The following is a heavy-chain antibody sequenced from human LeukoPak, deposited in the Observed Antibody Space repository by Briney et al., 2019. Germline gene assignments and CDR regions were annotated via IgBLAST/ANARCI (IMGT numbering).Heavy chain of an antibody. V-gene: IGHV6-1*01. J-gene: IGHJ6*02. D-gene: IGHD2-15*01. CDR2: PYYRSKWYN. CDR1: GDSVSSNSAA. CDR3: ARVPLGYCSGGSCYYYYYGMDV. Sequence: SQTLSLTCAISGDSVSSNSAAWNWIRQSPSIGLEWLGRPYYRSKWYNDYAVSVKSRITINPDTSKNQFSLQLNSVTPEDTAVYYCARVPLGYCSGGSCYYYYYGMDVWGQGTTVTVSS.